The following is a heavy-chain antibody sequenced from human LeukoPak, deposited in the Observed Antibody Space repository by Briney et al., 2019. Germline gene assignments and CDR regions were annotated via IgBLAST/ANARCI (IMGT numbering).Heavy chain of an antibody. CDR1: GFTFSAND. V-gene: IGHV3-21*04. CDR3: ARGKPSPRGWAHFDC. CDR2: ISSSSSYI. J-gene: IGHJ4*02. D-gene: IGHD6-19*01. Sequence: GGSLRLSCAASGFTFSANDMTWVRQAPGKGLEWVSSISSSSSYIFHADSVKGRFTISRDNSKSTLFLQMNSLSAADTAVYFCARGKPSPRGWAHFDCWGQGNLVTVSS.